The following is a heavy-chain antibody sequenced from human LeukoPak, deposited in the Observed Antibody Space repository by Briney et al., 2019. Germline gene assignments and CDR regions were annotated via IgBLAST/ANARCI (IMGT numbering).Heavy chain of an antibody. D-gene: IGHD2-2*01. CDR3: ASSVRKCSSTSCYLPNYYYYYMDV. V-gene: IGHV4-4*07. CDR1: GGSISSYY. J-gene: IGHJ6*03. Sequence: PSETLSLTCTVSGGSISSYYWSWIRQPAGKGLEWIGRIYTSGSTNYNPSLKSRVTMSVDTSKNQFSLKLSSVTAADTAVYYCASSVRKCSSTSCYLPNYYYYYMDVWGKGTTVTVSS. CDR2: IYTSGST.